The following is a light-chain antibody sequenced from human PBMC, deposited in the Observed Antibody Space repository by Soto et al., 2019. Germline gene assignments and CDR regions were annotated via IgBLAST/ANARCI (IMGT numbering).Light chain of an antibody. CDR3: ASYAGTRLFV. J-gene: IGLJ1*01. CDR1: SSDVGFYNF. V-gene: IGLV2-8*01. CDR2: EVT. Sequence: SVLTQPPSASGSPGQSLTISRTGTSSDVGFYNFVSWYQQRPGKAPKLVIYEVTKRPSGVPDRFSGSKSGSTASLTVSGLQADDEADYYCASYAGTRLFVFGSGTKVTVL.